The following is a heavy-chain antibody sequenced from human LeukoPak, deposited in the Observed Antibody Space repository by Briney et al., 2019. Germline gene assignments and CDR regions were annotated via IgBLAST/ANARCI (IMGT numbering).Heavy chain of an antibody. D-gene: IGHD4-11*01. Sequence: ASVKVSCKASGYTFTNLYMPWVRQAPGQGLEWMGFIKPNSGGTNYAQKFQGRVTMTRDTSINTAYMELSRLTSDDTAVYFCARHNYDFDFDYWGQGTLVTVSS. V-gene: IGHV1-2*02. J-gene: IGHJ4*02. CDR3: ARHNYDFDFDY. CDR2: IKPNSGGT. CDR1: GYTFTNLY.